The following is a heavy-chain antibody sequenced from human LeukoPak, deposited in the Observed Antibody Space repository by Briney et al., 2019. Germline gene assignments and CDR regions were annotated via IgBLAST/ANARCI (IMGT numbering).Heavy chain of an antibody. CDR1: GFTLSGSA. Sequence: GGSLRLSCAASGFTLSGSALHWVRQASGKGLEWVGRIRSKANSFATAYAASVKGRFTISRDDSKNTAYLQMNSLKTEDTAVYYCTSIYGDHYANFDYWGQGTLVTVSS. CDR2: IRSKANSFAT. V-gene: IGHV3-73*01. D-gene: IGHD4-17*01. CDR3: TSIYGDHYANFDY. J-gene: IGHJ4*02.